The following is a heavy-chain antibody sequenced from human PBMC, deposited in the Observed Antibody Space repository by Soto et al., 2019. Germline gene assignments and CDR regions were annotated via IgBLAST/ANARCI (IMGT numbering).Heavy chain of an antibody. CDR3: ARDSTLAY. Sequence: ASVKVSCKASGYTFTSNYMHWVRQAPGQGLEWMGIINPSGGGTSYAQKFRARVTMTTDTSTSTVYMELSSLRSEDTAMYYCARDSTLAYWGQGTLVTVSS. CDR1: GYTFTSNY. V-gene: IGHV1-46*01. J-gene: IGHJ4*02. CDR2: INPSGGGT.